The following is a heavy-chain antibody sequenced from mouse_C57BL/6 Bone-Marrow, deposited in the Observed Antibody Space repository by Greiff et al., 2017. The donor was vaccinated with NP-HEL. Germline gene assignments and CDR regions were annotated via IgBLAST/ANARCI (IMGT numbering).Heavy chain of an antibody. CDR3: ASCGDDYYAMDY. D-gene: IGHD2-2*01. CDR1: GYTFTSYC. J-gene: IGHJ4*01. Sequence: QVQLQQSGAELARPGASVKLSCKASGYTFTSYCIRWVKQRTGQGLEWIGEIYPRSGNTYYNEKFKGKATLTADKSSSTAYMELRSLTSEDSAVYYCASCGDDYYAMDYWGQGTSVTVSS. CDR2: IYPRSGNT. V-gene: IGHV1-81*01.